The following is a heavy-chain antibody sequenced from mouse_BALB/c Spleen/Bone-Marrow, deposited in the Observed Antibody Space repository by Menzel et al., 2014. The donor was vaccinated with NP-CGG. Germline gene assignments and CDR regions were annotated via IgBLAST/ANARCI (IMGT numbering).Heavy chain of an antibody. CDR2: IDPANGNT. J-gene: IGHJ1*01. CDR3: ASYRYAWYFDV. V-gene: IGHV14-3*02. CDR1: GFNIKDTY. D-gene: IGHD2-14*01. Sequence: AQLQQSGAELVKPGASVKLSCTASGFNIKDTYMHWVKQRPEQGLEWIGRIDPANGNTKYDPKFQGEATITADTSSNTSYLQLSSLTSEDTAVYYCASYRYAWYFDVWGAGTTVTVSS.